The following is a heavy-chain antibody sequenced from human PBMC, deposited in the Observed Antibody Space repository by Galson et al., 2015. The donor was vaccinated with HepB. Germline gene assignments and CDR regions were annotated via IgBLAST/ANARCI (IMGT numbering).Heavy chain of an antibody. Sequence: QSGAEVKKPGESLKISCTGSGYSFTSYWIGWVRQMPGKGLEWMGIIDPGDSDTRYRPSFQGQVTISADKSISTAYLQWSSLKASDTAMYYCASSLEYSSSSRAFEIWGQGTMVTVSS. D-gene: IGHD6-6*01. J-gene: IGHJ3*02. CDR2: IDPGDSDT. CDR1: GYSFTSYW. CDR3: ASSLEYSSSSRAFEI. V-gene: IGHV5-51*03.